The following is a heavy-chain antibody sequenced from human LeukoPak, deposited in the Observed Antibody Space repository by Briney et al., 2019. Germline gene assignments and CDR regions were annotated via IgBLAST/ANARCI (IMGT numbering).Heavy chain of an antibody. CDR2: INPNSGGT. V-gene: IGHV1-2*02. J-gene: IGHJ4*02. CDR1: GYTFTGYY. CDR3: ARGALGWNDFLVSY. D-gene: IGHD1-1*01. Sequence: ASVKVSCKASGYTFTGYYMHWVRQAPGQGLEWMGWINPNSGGTNYAQKFQGRVTMTRDTSISTAYMVLSRLRSDDTAVYYCARGALGWNDFLVSYWGQGTLVTVSS.